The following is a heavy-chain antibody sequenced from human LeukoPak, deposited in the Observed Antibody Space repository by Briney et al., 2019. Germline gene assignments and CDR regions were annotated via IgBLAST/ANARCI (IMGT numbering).Heavy chain of an antibody. CDR2: IYYSGIT. CDR3: GKRLGRPNTGIDS. CDR1: GYSINSGYD. D-gene: IGHD2-8*02. Sequence: SETLSLTCVVSGYSINSGYDWGWIRQSPGKGLEWIGSIYYSGITSYNPSLKTRVIISAHTSKNQFSLNLNSVTAGDTAVYYCGKRLGRPNTGIDSWGQGTLVTVSS. V-gene: IGHV4-38-2*01. J-gene: IGHJ4*02.